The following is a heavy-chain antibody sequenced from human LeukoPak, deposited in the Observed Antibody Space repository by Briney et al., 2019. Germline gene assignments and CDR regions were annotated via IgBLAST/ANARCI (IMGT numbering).Heavy chain of an antibody. CDR1: GFTFSSYS. CDR2: ISSSSSYI. CDR3: ARDPYSGSYEEEAA. Sequence: GGSLRLSCAASGFTFSSYSMNWVRPAPGKGLEWVSSISSSSSYIYYADSVKGRFTISRDNAKNSLYLQMNSLRAEDTAVYYCARDPYSGSYEEEAAWGQGALVTVSS. D-gene: IGHD1-26*01. V-gene: IGHV3-21*01. J-gene: IGHJ5*02.